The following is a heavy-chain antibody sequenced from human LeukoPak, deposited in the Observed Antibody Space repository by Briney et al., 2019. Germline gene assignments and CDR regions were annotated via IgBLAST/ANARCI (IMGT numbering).Heavy chain of an antibody. CDR2: IYYSGST. J-gene: IGHJ5*02. Sequence: SQTLSLTCTVSGGSISSGGYYWSWIRQHPGKGLEWIGYIYYSGSTNYNPSLKSRVTISVDTSKNQFSLKLSSVTAADTAVYYCARVTVLVPAGPWFDPWGQGTLVIVSS. CDR1: GGSISSGGYY. D-gene: IGHD2-2*01. CDR3: ARVTVLVPAGPWFDP. V-gene: IGHV4-31*03.